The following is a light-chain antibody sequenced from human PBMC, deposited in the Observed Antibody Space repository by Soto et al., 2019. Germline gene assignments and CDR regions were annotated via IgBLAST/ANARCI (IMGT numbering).Light chain of an antibody. CDR3: QQYNSFPLT. CDR1: QSISSW. J-gene: IGKJ4*01. CDR2: DAP. V-gene: IGKV1-5*01. Sequence: DIQMTQSPSTLSASVGDRVTITCRASQSISSWLAWYQQKPGKAPKLLIYDAPSLESGVPSRFSGSGSGTEFTLTISSLQPDDFATYYCQQYNSFPLTFGGGTKVDIK.